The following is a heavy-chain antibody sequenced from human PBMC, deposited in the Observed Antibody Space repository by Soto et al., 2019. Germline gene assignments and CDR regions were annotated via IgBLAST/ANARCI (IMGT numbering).Heavy chain of an antibody. J-gene: IGHJ2*01. CDR3: ARGANYYGSGSYYTEWYFDL. D-gene: IGHD3-10*01. CDR1: GGTFSSYA. CDR2: IIPIFGTA. Sequence: SVKVSCKASGGTFSSYAISWVRQAPGQGLEWMGGIIPIFGTANYAQKFQGRVTITADESTSTAYIELSSLRSEDTAVYYCARGANYYGSGSYYTEWYFDLWGRGTLVTVSS. V-gene: IGHV1-69*13.